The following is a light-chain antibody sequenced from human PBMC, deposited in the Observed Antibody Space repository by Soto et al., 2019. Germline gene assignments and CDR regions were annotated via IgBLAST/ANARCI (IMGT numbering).Light chain of an antibody. CDR1: QSLSSN. V-gene: IGKV3-15*01. CDR3: QQYNGWPPL. Sequence: ERVMTQSPATLSVSPGERATLSCRASQSLSSNLAWYQQKPGQAPRLLIYGASTRATGIPARFSGSGSGTEFTLTISSLQSEDCAGYYCQQYNGWPPLFGPGTKVDIK. CDR2: GAS. J-gene: IGKJ3*01.